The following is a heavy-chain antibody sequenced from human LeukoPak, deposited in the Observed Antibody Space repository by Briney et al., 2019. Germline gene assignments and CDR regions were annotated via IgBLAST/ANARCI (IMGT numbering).Heavy chain of an antibody. CDR3: ARDGSSSVDYYFDY. CDR2: IIPILGIA. V-gene: IGHV1-69*04. J-gene: IGHJ4*02. D-gene: IGHD6-6*01. CDR1: GGTFSSYA. Sequence: ASVKVSCTASGGTFSSYAISWVRQAPGQGLEWMGRIIPILGIANYAQKFQGRVTMTRDTSTSTVYMELSSLRSEDTAVYYCARDGSSSVDYYFDYWGQGTLVTVSS.